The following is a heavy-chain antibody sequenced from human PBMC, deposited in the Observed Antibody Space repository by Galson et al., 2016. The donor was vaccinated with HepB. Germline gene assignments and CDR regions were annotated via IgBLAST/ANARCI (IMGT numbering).Heavy chain of an antibody. Sequence: SLRLSCALSGLNFSTFGMHWVRQAPGKGLEWVAVIWHDGTNRYYSDSVKGRFTISRDNSNNTLYLQMNSLRVDDTAMYYCARVFRPETLDLWGQGTLVTVSS. D-gene: IGHD4-23*01. V-gene: IGHV3-33*01. CDR1: GLNFSTFG. CDR3: ARVFRPETLDL. J-gene: IGHJ5*02. CDR2: IWHDGTNR.